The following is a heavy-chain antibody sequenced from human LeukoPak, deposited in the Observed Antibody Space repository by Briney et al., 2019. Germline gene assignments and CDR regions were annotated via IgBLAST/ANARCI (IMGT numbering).Heavy chain of an antibody. CDR1: GFTFSSYA. J-gene: IGHJ4*02. CDR2: ISGSGGST. CDR3: ANGGYYYDSSGYPPGGY. V-gene: IGHV3-23*01. D-gene: IGHD3-22*01. Sequence: GGSLRLSCAASGFTFSSYAMSWVRQAPGKGLEWVSAISGSGGSTYYADSVKGRFTISRDNSKNTLYLQMNSLRAEDTAVYYCANGGYYYDSSGYPPGGYWDQGTLVTVSS.